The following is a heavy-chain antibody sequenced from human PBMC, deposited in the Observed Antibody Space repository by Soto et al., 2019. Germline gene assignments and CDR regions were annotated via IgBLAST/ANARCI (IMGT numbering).Heavy chain of an antibody. V-gene: IGHV4-4*07. D-gene: IGHD3-16*01. CDR2: IYTKERT. CDR1: GGSITNYY. Sequence: SETLSLTCTVSGGSITNYYWSWIRQPAGKGLEWIGRIYTKERTNYNLSFRDRVTMSVDTSKNQFSLKLDAVTAADTAVYYCARDDYKAGGNNWFDPWGQGTLVTVSS. CDR3: ARDDYKAGGNNWFDP. J-gene: IGHJ5*02.